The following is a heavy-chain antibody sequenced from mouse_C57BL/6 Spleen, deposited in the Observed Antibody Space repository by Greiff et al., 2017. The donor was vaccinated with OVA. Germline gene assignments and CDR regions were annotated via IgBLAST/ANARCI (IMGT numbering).Heavy chain of an antibody. V-gene: IGHV1-80*01. CDR3: ARKFYAMDY. Sequence: LQESGASVKISCKASGYAFSSYWMNWVKQRPGKGLEWIGQIYPGDGDTNYNGKFKGKATLTADKSSSTAYMQLSSLTSEDSAVYFCARKFYAMDYWGQGTSVTVSS. CDR1: GYAFSSYW. CDR2: IYPGDGDT. J-gene: IGHJ4*01.